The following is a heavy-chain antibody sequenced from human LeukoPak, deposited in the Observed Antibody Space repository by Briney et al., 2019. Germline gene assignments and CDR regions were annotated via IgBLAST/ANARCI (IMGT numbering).Heavy chain of an antibody. V-gene: IGHV1-46*01. J-gene: IGHJ3*02. Sequence: ASVKVSCKASGYSFTSYYMHWVRQAPGQGLEWMGIINPSGGSTSYAQKFQGRVTMTRDMSTSTVYMELSSLRDEDTAVYYCARDTLLYADSPDAFDMWGQGTMVTVSS. CDR3: ARDTLLYADSPDAFDM. CDR2: INPSGGST. D-gene: IGHD4-17*01. CDR1: GYSFTSYY.